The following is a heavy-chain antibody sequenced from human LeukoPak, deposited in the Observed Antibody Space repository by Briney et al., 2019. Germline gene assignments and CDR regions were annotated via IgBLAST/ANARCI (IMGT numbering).Heavy chain of an antibody. Sequence: SETLFLTCIVSGDSITNHYWSWLRQAPGKGLEWIGYIYYGGTTHSNPSLKSRVTISVDTSKNQFYLGLSSVTTADTAIYYCATIVWGGASFGIWGQGTMVIVSS. CDR3: ATIVWGGASFGI. D-gene: IGHD2/OR15-2a*01. CDR2: IYYGGTT. V-gene: IGHV4-59*11. J-gene: IGHJ3*02. CDR1: GDSITNHY.